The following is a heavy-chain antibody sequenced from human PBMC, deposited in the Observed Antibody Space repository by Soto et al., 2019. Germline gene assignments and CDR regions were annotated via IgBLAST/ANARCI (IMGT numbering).Heavy chain of an antibody. V-gene: IGHV3-30*01. CDR2: VSYDGQKK. CDR3: SREPSFYDSGGYYLGPFEH. J-gene: IGHJ4*02. CDR1: GFNFSTYV. Sequence: QVQLVQSGGGVVQSGRSLRLSCAASGFNFSTYVMHWVRQAPGKGLEWVAVVSYDGQKKFYADSVRGRFSISRDKSKNTVFLQMNSLRPEDTAVYYCSREPSFYDSGGYYLGPFEHWGRGTLVTVSS. D-gene: IGHD3-22*01.